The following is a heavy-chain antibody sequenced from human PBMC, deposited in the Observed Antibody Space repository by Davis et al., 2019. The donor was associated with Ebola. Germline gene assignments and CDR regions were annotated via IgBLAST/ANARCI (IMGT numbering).Heavy chain of an antibody. D-gene: IGHD2-2*01. V-gene: IGHV2-5*01. J-gene: IGHJ5*02. CDR3: AHYTRFCSSAACPSWFDP. CDR2: IYRYDDK. CDR1: GFSLRTSGVA. Sequence: SGPTLVKPTQTLTLTCTFSGFSLRTSGVAVGWIRQPPGKALEWLAIIYRYDDKRYSPSLKSRLTITKYTPKNQVVLTMTNMDPVDTATYFCAHYTRFCSSAACPSWFDPWGQGTLVTVSS.